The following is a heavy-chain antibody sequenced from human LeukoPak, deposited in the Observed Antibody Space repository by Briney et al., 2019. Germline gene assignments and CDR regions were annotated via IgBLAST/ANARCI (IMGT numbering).Heavy chain of an antibody. J-gene: IGHJ4*02. V-gene: IGHV1-46*01. CDR2: INPRGGST. CDR1: GYIFISYY. D-gene: IGHD6-25*01. Sequence: EASVKVSCKASGYIFISYYMHWMRQAPGQGPEWMGIINPRGGSTDYSQKFQDRVTMSSDTSTSTVYMELSSLRSEDTAVYFCARVGVTAATADYWGQGTLVTVSS. CDR3: ARVGVTAATADY.